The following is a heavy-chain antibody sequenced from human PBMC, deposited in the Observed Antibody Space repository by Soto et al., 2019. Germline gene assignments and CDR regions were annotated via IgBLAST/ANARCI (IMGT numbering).Heavy chain of an antibody. CDR3: AKDFSAMVRGVIGDY. J-gene: IGHJ4*02. CDR1: GFTFSSYG. CDR2: ISYDGSNK. D-gene: IGHD3-10*01. Sequence: QVPLVESGGGVVQPGRSLRLSCAASGFTFSSYGTHWVRQAPGKGLEWVAVISYDGSNKYYADSVKGRFTISRDNSKNTLYLQMNSLRAEDTAVYYCAKDFSAMVRGVIGDYWGQGTLFAVSS. V-gene: IGHV3-30*18.